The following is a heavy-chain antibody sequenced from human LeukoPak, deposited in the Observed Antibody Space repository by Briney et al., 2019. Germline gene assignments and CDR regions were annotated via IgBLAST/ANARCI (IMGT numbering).Heavy chain of an antibody. CDR1: GYTFTGVY. CDR3: ARDKALDIAGTTADY. CDR2: INPYSGGI. V-gene: IGHV1-2*02. J-gene: IGHJ4*02. Sequence: GASVKVSCRASGYTFTGVYIHWVRQAPGHGLEWMGWINPYSGGINYAQSFQGRVTLTRDTSISTAYMELSSLRSDDTAIYYCARDKALDIAGTTADYWGQGTLVTVSS. D-gene: IGHD5-12*01.